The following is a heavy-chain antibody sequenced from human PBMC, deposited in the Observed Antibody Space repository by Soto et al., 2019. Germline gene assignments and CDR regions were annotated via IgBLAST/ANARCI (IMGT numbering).Heavy chain of an antibody. J-gene: IGHJ6*02. D-gene: IGHD6-6*01. CDR2: IYYSGST. V-gene: IGHV4-39*01. CDR3: ARGYSSSSPYYYYGMDV. CDR1: GGSISSSSYY. Sequence: SETLSLTCTVSGGSISSSSYYWGWIRQPPGKGLEWIGSIYYSGSTYYNPSLKSRVTISVDTSKNQFSLKLSSVTAADTAVYYCARGYSSSSPYYYYGMDVWGQGTTVTVS.